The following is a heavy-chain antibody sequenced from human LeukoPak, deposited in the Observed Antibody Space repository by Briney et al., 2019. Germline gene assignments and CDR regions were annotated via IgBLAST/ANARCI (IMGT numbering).Heavy chain of an antibody. CDR1: GFTFSRYW. V-gene: IGHV3-74*01. J-gene: IGHJ4*02. CDR2: INSDGSST. CDR3: ARGRIGAGGTGGD. Sequence: GGSLRLSCAASGFTFSRYWMHWVRQAPGKGLMWVSRINSDGSSTSYADSVKGRFTISRDNAKNTLYLQMNSLRAEDTALYYCARGRIGAGGTGGDWGQGTLVTVSS. D-gene: IGHD6-13*01.